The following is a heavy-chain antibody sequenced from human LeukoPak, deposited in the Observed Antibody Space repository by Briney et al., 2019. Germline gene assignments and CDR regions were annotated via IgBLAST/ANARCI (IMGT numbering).Heavy chain of an antibody. Sequence: SETLSLTCTVSGGSISSYYWSWIRQPAGEGLEWIGRIYTSGSTNYNPSLKSRVTMSVDTSKNQFSLKLSSETAADTAVYYCARSTGGVVIGPFDYWGQGTLVTVSS. CDR1: GGSISSYY. CDR3: ARSTGGVVIGPFDY. V-gene: IGHV4-4*07. CDR2: IYTSGST. J-gene: IGHJ4*02. D-gene: IGHD3-3*01.